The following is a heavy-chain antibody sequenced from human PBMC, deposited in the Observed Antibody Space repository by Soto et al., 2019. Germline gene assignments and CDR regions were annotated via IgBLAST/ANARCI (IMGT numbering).Heavy chain of an antibody. CDR1: GFTFSSYA. J-gene: IGHJ6*02. Sequence: WGTLRLSCAASGFTFSSYAMSWVRQAPGKGLEWVPAISGSGYSTYYADSVNGRFTIAIDNSKNTLYLQMNSLRAENTAVYYCTKDPTYYDFWSGYYRTYGMDVWGQGTMVTVSS. CDR3: TKDPTYYDFWSGYYRTYGMDV. V-gene: IGHV3-23*01. D-gene: IGHD3-3*01. CDR2: ISGSGYST.